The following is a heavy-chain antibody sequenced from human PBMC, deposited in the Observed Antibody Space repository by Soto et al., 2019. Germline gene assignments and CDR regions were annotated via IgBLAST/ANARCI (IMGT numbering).Heavy chain of an antibody. J-gene: IGHJ4*02. D-gene: IGHD6-6*01. CDR3: ARIEYSSSLDY. Sequence: SETLSLTCTVSGGSVSSGSYYWSWIRQPPGKGLEWIGYIYYSGSTNYNPSLKSRVTISVDTSKNQFSLKLSSVTAADTAVYYCARIEYSSSLDYWGQGTLATVSS. V-gene: IGHV4-61*01. CDR2: IYYSGST. CDR1: GGSVSSGSYY.